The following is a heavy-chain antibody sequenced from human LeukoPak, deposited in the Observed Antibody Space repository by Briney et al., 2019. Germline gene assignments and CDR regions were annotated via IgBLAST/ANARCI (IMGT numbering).Heavy chain of an antibody. J-gene: IGHJ3*02. CDR2: INHSGST. CDR3: ATGGVSYGSGSYGYDAFDI. V-gene: IGHV4-34*01. Sequence: PSQTLSLTCAVDGGSFSGYYWSWIRQPPGKGLERIGEINHSGSTNYNPSLKSRVTISVDTSKNQFSLKLSSVTAADTAVYYCATGGVSYGSGSYGYDAFDIWGQGTMVTVSS. CDR1: GGSFSGYY. D-gene: IGHD3-10*01.